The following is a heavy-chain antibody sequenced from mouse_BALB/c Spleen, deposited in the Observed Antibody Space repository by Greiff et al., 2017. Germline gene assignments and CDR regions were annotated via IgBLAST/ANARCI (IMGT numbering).Heavy chain of an antibody. D-gene: IGHD2-14*01. CDR2: IWAGGST. J-gene: IGHJ2*01. V-gene: IGHV2-9*02. CDR1: GFSLTSYG. CDR3: ARDRYEEGGYFDY. Sequence: QVQLKESGPGLVAPSQSLSITCTVSGFSLTSYGVHWVRQPPGKGLEWLGVIWAGGSTNYNSALMSRLSISKDNSKSQVFLKMNSLQTDDTAMYYCARDRYEEGGYFDYWGQGTTLTVSS.